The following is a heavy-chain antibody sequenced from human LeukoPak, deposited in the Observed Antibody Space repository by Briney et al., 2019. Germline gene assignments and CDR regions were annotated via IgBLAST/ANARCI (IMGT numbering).Heavy chain of an antibody. CDR3: ARGGHCSTTSCSNYDGMDV. D-gene: IGHD2-2*01. J-gene: IGHJ6*02. CDR2: ISSSGSTI. CDR1: GFTFSDYY. V-gene: IGHV3-11*04. Sequence: GGSLRLSCAASGFTFSDYYMSWIRQAPGKGLEWVSYISSSGSTIYYAGSVKGRFTISRDNAKNSLYLQMNSLRAEDTAVYFCARGGHCSTTSCSNYDGMDVWGQGTTLTVSS.